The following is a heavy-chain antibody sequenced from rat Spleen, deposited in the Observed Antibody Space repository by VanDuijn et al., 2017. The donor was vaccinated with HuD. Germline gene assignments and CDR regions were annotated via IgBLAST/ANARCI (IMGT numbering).Heavy chain of an antibody. CDR1: GFTFSVYD. CDR3: ARHWGY. CDR2: ISPSAIST. Sequence: EVQLVESGGGLVQPGRSLKLSCAASGFTFSVYDMAWVRQAPTKGLEWVASISPSAISTYYRDSVKGRFTVSRDNAKSTLYLQMDSLRSEDTATYYCARHWGYWGQGVMVTVSS. V-gene: IGHV5-25*01. D-gene: IGHD4-6*01. J-gene: IGHJ2*01.